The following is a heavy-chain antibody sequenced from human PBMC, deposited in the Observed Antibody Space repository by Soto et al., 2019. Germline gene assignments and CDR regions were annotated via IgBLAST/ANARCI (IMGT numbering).Heavy chain of an antibody. CDR1: GVSLSTGGVG. D-gene: IGHD2-15*01. V-gene: IGHV2-5*01. Sequence: QITLKESGPTLVKPTQTLTLTCNVSGVSLSTGGVGVGWIRQPPGKALEWLALIYWYDDQRSSPSLKSRLTITKDTSKNQVVITMTNMAPEDTATYYCAHMRAAKFDYWGQGTLVTVSS. CDR3: AHMRAAKFDY. CDR2: IYWYDDQ. J-gene: IGHJ4*02.